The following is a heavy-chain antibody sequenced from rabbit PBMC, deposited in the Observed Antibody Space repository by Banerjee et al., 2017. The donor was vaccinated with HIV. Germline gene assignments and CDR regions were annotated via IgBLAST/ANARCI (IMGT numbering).Heavy chain of an antibody. J-gene: IGHJ3*01. Sequence: QEQLEESGGDLVKPEGSLTLTCTASGIDFSSSYYMCWVRQAPGKGLELIACIYSSTGSIYDASWAKGRFTISKTSSTTVTLQMTSLTAADTATYFCARDAAGSDYGLTRLNLWGQGTLVTVS. CDR3: ARDAAGSDYGLTRLNL. V-gene: IGHV1S45*01. CDR1: GIDFSSSYY. D-gene: IGHD6-1*01. CDR2: IYSSTGSI.